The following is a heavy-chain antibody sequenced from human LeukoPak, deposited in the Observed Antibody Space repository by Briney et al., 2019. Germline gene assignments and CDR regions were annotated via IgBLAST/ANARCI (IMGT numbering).Heavy chain of an antibody. J-gene: IGHJ4*02. D-gene: IGHD3-9*01. CDR3: ARADTESPFDY. Sequence: ASGKVSCKASGATFSSYAISWGRQAPGQRLEWLEGIVAIFGTANYAQKLQRRVTITAAKYTSTAYMELNSLRSEDTGVYYCARADTESPFDYWGQGTLVTVSS. CDR2: IVAIFGTA. CDR1: GATFSSYA. V-gene: IGHV1-69*06.